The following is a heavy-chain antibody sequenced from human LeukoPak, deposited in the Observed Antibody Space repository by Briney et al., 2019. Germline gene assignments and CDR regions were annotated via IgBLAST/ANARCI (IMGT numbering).Heavy chain of an antibody. D-gene: IGHD5-24*01. CDR1: GYTFTSYG. J-gene: IGHJ4*02. Sequence: ASVKVSCYASGYTFTSYGISWVRQAPGQGLEWMGWISAYNGNTNYAQKLQGRVTMTTDTSTSTAYMELRSLRSDDTAVYYCARVGRDGYNYVPLDYWGQGTLVTVSS. CDR2: ISAYNGNT. CDR3: ARVGRDGYNYVPLDY. V-gene: IGHV1-18*01.